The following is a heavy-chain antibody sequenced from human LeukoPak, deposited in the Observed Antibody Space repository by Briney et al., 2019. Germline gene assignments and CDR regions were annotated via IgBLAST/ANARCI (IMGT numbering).Heavy chain of an antibody. J-gene: IGHJ4*02. CDR3: VKAASGGWYDTNFDY. Sequence: GGSLRLSCAASGFTFSIHAMNWVRQAPGKGLEWVSVISGNSVNTFYADSVKGRFTISRDNSKNTLYMYMNSLRAEDAAVYYCVKAASGGWYDTNFDYWGQGTLVTVSS. V-gene: IGHV3-23*01. CDR2: ISGNSVNT. CDR1: GFTFSIHA. D-gene: IGHD6-19*01.